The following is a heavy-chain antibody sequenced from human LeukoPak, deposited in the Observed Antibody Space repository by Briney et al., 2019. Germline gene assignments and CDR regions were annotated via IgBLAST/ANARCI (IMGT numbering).Heavy chain of an antibody. D-gene: IGHD1-14*01. CDR1: GGSFSGYY. J-gene: IGHJ4*02. CDR2: INHSGST. V-gene: IGHV4-34*01. CDR3: AREVAGTPFIDY. Sequence: PSETLSFTCAVYGGSFSGYYWSWIRQPPGKGLEWIGEINHSGSTNYNPSLKSRVTISVDTSKNQFSLKLSSMTAADTAVYYCAREVAGTPFIDYWGQGTLVAVSS.